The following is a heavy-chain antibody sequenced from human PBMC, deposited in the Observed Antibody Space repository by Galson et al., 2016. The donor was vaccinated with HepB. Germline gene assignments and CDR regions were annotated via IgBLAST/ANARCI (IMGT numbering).Heavy chain of an antibody. V-gene: IGHV3-48*03. Sequence: SRGNNIYYADSVKGRFTISRDNDNNLLYLQMSGLRDEDTAIYYCARDKGFGSGSYSLDYWGQGTLVTVSS. D-gene: IGHD3-10*01. CDR3: ARDKGFGSGSYSLDY. J-gene: IGHJ4*02. CDR2: SRGNNI.